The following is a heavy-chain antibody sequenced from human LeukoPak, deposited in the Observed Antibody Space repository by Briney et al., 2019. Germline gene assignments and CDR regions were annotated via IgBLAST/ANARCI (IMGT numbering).Heavy chain of an antibody. D-gene: IGHD2-15*01. J-gene: IGHJ5*02. CDR1: GGSISSSSYY. CDR2: INHSGST. CDR3: ARGQVVAASYNWFDP. Sequence: SETLSLTCTVSGGSISSSSYYWSWIRQPPGKGLEWIGEINHSGSTNYNPSLKSRVTISVDTSKNQFSLKLSSVTAADTAVYYCARGQVVAASYNWFDPWGQGALVTVSS. V-gene: IGHV4-39*07.